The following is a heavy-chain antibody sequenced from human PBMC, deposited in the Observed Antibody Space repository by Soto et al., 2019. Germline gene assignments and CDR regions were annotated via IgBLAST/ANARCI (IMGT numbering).Heavy chain of an antibody. V-gene: IGHV1-18*01. D-gene: IGHD2-8*01. CDR3: ARDGSNGGYFDY. CDR1: GYSFTSYG. CDR2: ISAYNGNT. J-gene: IGHJ4*02. Sequence: ASVKVSCKASGYSFTSYGISWVRQAPGQGVEWMGWISAYNGNTNYAQSLQGRVTMTTDTYTSTAYMELRSLRSDDTAVYYCARDGSNGGYFDYWGKGTLVTVSS.